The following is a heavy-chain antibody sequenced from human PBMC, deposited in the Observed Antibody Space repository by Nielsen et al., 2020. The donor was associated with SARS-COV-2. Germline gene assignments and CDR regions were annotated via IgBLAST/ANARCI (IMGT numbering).Heavy chain of an antibody. Sequence: GGSLRLSCAASGLTFSSYAMSWVRQAPGKGLEWVSAISGSGGSTYYADSVKGRFTISRDNSKNTLYLQMNSLRAEDTAVYYCAKTLVVGSYYFDYWGQGTLVTVSS. CDR2: ISGSGGST. CDR1: GLTFSSYA. V-gene: IGHV3-23*01. CDR3: AKTLVVGSYYFDY. J-gene: IGHJ4*02. D-gene: IGHD2-8*02.